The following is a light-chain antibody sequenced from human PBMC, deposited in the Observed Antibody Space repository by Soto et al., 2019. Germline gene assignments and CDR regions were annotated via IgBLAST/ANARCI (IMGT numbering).Light chain of an antibody. J-gene: IGLJ1*01. CDR1: TGPVTSGFY. CDR2: SKT. Sequence: QGLLTQEPSLNVSLGVTVTLTCAFSTGPVTSGFYPHWVQQKPGKAPRTLIYSKTNKHSWTPARFSGSLLGVKAALTLSGVQPEDEADYYCLLYYGCSSFFGAGTKVTVL. CDR3: LLYYGCSSF. V-gene: IGLV7-43*01.